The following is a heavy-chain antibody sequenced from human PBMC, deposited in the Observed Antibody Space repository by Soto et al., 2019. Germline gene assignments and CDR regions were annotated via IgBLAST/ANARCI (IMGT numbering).Heavy chain of an antibody. CDR1: GFTFSSYW. D-gene: IGHD2-8*01. Sequence: PGGSLRLSCAASGFTFSSYWMSWVRQAPGKGLEWVANIKQDGSEKYYVDSVKGRFTISRDNAKNSLYLQMNSLRAEDTAVYYCARVLDPYIVLMVYATTYYGMDVWGQGTTVTVSS. J-gene: IGHJ6*02. CDR2: IKQDGSEK. CDR3: ARVLDPYIVLMVYATTYYGMDV. V-gene: IGHV3-7*03.